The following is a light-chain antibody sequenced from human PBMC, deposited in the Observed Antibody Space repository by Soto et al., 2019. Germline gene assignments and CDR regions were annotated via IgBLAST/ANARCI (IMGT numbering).Light chain of an antibody. CDR1: NSNIGRYS. CDR2: SDD. J-gene: IGLJ3*02. V-gene: IGLV1-44*01. Sequence: QSVLTQPPSLSGTPGQRVTISCSGSNSNIGRYSVNWYQHFPGTAPKILLYSDDERHSGVPDRFSGSKSGTSASLAISGLQSEDEAEYYCAAWDDNLNGPLFGGGTKLTVL. CDR3: AAWDDNLNGPL.